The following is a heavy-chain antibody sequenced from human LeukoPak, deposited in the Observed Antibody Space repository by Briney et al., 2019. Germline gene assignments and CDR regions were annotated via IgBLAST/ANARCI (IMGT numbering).Heavy chain of an antibody. CDR3: ARGSYDYVWGSRDY. CDR2: INPSGGGT. Sequence: SVKVSCKASGGTSSSYAISWVRQAPGQGLEWMGIINPSGGGTTYAQKFQGRVTITADKSTSTAYMELSSLRSEDTAVYYCARGSYDYVWGSRDYWGQGTLVTVSS. V-gene: IGHV1-69*04. D-gene: IGHD3-16*01. J-gene: IGHJ4*02. CDR1: GGTSSSYA.